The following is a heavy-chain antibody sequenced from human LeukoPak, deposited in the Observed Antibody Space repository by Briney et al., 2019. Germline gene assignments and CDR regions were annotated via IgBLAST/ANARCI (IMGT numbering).Heavy chain of an antibody. CDR2: ISSSGSTI. D-gene: IGHD6-19*01. J-gene: IGHJ4*02. CDR3: ARDHKSRYSSGWYPDY. CDR1: GFTFSDYY. V-gene: IGHV3-11*01. Sequence: GGSLRLSCAASGFTFSDYYMSWIPQAPGKGLEWVSYISSSGSTIYYADSVKGRFTISRDNAKNSLYLRMNSLRGEDTAVYYCARDHKSRYSSGWYPDYWGQGTLVTVSS.